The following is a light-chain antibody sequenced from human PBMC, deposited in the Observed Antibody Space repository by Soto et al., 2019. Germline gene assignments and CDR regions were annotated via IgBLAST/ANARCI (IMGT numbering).Light chain of an antibody. Sequence: DIHLTQSPSTLSASVCDRVTITCRASQSISSWLAWYQQKPGKAPKLLIYDASSLESGVPSRFSGSGSGTEFTLTISSLQPDDFATYYCQHYNSYSEAFGQGTKVDIK. V-gene: IGKV1-5*01. CDR3: QHYNSYSEA. CDR1: QSISSW. CDR2: DAS. J-gene: IGKJ1*01.